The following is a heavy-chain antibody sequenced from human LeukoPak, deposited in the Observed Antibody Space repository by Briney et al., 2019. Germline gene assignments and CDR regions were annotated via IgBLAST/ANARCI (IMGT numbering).Heavy chain of an antibody. CDR2: ISNSGST. Sequence: SGTLSLTCAVSGGSISSTNWWSWVRQPPGKGLEWIGEISNSGSTNYNPSLESRVTMSVDTSKNHFSLMLTSVTAADTAVYFCARVTGTTPFDYWGQGALVTVSS. CDR1: GGSISSTNW. V-gene: IGHV4-4*02. J-gene: IGHJ4*02. D-gene: IGHD1-1*01. CDR3: ARVTGTTPFDY.